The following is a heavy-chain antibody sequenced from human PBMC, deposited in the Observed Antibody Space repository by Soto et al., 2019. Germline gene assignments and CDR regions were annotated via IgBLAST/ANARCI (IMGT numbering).Heavy chain of an antibody. D-gene: IGHD4-17*01. Sequence: QVQLVESGGGVVQPGRSLRLSCAASGFTFSTYGMHWVRQAPGKGLEWVAIIWYDGSNTQYAESVKGRFTISRDNSKNTLDLQMNILRVEDTAVYYCARDGTAVSTPGWGRGTLVTVSS. CDR1: GFTFSTYG. V-gene: IGHV3-33*01. CDR2: IWYDGSNT. J-gene: IGHJ4*02. CDR3: ARDGTAVSTPG.